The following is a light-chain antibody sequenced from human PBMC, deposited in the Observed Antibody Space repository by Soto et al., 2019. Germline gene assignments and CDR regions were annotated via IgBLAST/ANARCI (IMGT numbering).Light chain of an antibody. J-gene: IGKJ1*01. CDR3: QQYNSYSRT. CDR1: QSISSW. Sequence: DIQMTQFPSTLSASVGDRVTITCRASQSISSWLAWYQQKPGKAPKLLIYKASSLESGVPSRFSGSGSGTEFTLTISSLQPDDFATYYCQQYNSYSRTFGQVTKVEIK. CDR2: KAS. V-gene: IGKV1-5*03.